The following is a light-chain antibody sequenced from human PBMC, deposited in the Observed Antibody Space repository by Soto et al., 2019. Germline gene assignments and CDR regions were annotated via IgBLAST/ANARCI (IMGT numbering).Light chain of an antibody. V-gene: IGKV1-5*01. Sequence: DVQMTQSPSSLAAPVXDRFTITCRXSQSICSRLAWYQQKPGKAPKLLIYDASDLERGVPSRFSGSGSGTEFTLTISGLQPEDFAVYYCQQYGFSPPITFGQGTRLEIK. CDR2: DAS. CDR3: QQYGFSPPIT. CDR1: QSICSR. J-gene: IGKJ5*01.